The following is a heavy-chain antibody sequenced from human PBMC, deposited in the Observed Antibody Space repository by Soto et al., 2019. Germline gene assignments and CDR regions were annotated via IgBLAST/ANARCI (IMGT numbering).Heavy chain of an antibody. V-gene: IGHV3-23*01. J-gene: IGHJ6*02. Sequence: PGGSLRLSCAASGFTFSSYAMSWVRQAPGKGLEWVSAISGSGGSTYYADSVKGRFTISRDNSKNTLYLQMNSLRAEDTAVYYCAKTPYSSSWYGARPFWYYYGMDVWGQGTTVTV. CDR1: GFTFSSYA. CDR3: AKTPYSSSWYGARPFWYYYGMDV. CDR2: ISGSGGST. D-gene: IGHD6-13*01.